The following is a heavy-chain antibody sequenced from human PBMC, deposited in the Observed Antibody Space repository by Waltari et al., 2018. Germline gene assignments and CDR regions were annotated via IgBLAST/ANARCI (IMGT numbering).Heavy chain of an antibody. J-gene: IGHJ6*02. Sequence: QVQLVQSGAEVKKPGSSVKVSCKASGGTFSSYAISWVRQAPGQGLEWMGGIIPIFGTANYAQKFQGRVTITTDESTSTAYMELSSLRSEDTAVYYCARTESDILTGSRFLDYYYGMDVWGQGTTVTVSS. V-gene: IGHV1-69*05. CDR3: ARTESDILTGSRFLDYYYGMDV. CDR2: IIPIFGTA. CDR1: GGTFSSYA. D-gene: IGHD3-9*01.